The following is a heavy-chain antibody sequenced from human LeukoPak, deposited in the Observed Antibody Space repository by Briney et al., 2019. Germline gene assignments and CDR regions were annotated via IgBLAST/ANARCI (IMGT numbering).Heavy chain of an antibody. CDR3: ARHRFASPLDS. CDR2: IYYTGDS. V-gene: IGHV4-59*08. CDR1: GGSISSYY. J-gene: IGHJ4*02. Sequence: PSETLSLTCTVSGGSISSYYWSWIRQPPGKGLEWIGDIYYTGDSNHNPSFKSRVSISLDTSKDQISLKLSSVTAADTAVYYCARHRFASPLDSWGQGTLVTVSS. D-gene: IGHD2-21*01.